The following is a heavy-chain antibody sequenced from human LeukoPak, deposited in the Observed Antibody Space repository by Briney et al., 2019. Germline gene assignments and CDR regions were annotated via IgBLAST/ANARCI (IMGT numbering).Heavy chain of an antibody. D-gene: IGHD6-19*01. Sequence: GGSLSLSCAASGSTFDDHGMSWVRQVPGKGLEWVSGINWNGGSTGYADSVKGRFTISRDNAKNSLYLQMNSLRAEDTALYYWAAGERNGWYFDYWGQGTLVTVSS. V-gene: IGHV3-20*04. J-gene: IGHJ4*02. CDR1: GSTFDDHG. CDR2: INWNGGST. CDR3: AAGERNGWYFDY.